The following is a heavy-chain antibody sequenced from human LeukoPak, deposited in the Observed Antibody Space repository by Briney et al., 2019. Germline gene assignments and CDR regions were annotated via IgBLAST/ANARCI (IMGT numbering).Heavy chain of an antibody. V-gene: IGHV3-49*04. J-gene: IGHJ4*02. CDR2: IRSKAYGGTT. D-gene: IGHD3-10*01. CDR3: AKDLSSGSYYPTFDY. CDR1: GFTFGDYA. Sequence: GGSLRLSCTASGFTFGDYAMGWVRQAPGKGLEWVGFIRSKAYGGTTEYAASVKGRFTISRDDSKSIAYLQMNSLRAEDTAVYYCAKDLSSGSYYPTFDYWGQGTLVTVSS.